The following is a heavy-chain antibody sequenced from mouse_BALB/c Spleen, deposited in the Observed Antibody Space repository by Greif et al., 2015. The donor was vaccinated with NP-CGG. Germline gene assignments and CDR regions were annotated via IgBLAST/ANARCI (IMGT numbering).Heavy chain of an antibody. Sequence: DVMLVESGGGLVQPGGSRKLSCAASGFTFSSFGMHWVRQAPEKGLEWVAYISSGSSTIYYADTVKGRFTISRDDPKNTLFLQMTSLRSEDTAMYYCARDYYYGSFDYWGQGTTLTVSS. J-gene: IGHJ2*01. CDR1: GFTFSSFG. CDR2: ISSGSSTI. CDR3: ARDYYYGSFDY. D-gene: IGHD1-1*01. V-gene: IGHV5-17*02.